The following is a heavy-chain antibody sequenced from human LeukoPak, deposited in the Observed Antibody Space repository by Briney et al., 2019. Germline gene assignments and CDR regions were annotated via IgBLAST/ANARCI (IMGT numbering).Heavy chain of an antibody. J-gene: IGHJ4*02. V-gene: IGHV3-64D*06. CDR3: VKGNYYYSSGYQFDY. CDR2: ISSNGGST. Sequence: GGSLRLSCAASGFTFSNYAMTWVRQAPGKGLEYVSAISSNGGSTYYADSVKGRFTISRDNSKNTLYLQVSSLRAGDTAVYYCVKGNYYYSSGYQFDYWGQGTLVTVSS. CDR1: GFTFSNYA. D-gene: IGHD3-22*01.